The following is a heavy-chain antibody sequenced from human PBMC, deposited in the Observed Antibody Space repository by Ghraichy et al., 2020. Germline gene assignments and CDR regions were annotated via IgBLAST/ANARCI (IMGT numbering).Heavy chain of an antibody. Sequence: GGSLRLSCAASGFTFSSYAMHWVRQAPGKGLEWVAVISYDGSNKYYADSVKGRFTISRDNSKNTLYLQMNSLRAEDTAVYYCARPNTRAQYYYYGMDVWGQGTTVTVSS. V-gene: IGHV3-30-3*01. CDR3: ARPNTRAQYYYYGMDV. CDR2: ISYDGSNK. J-gene: IGHJ6*02. CDR1: GFTFSSYA.